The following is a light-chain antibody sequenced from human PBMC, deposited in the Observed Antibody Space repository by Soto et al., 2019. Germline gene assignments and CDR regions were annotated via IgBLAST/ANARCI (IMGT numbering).Light chain of an antibody. CDR2: EVS. J-gene: IGLJ1*01. CDR3: SSYAGNTKGV. CDR1: SSDVGGYDY. V-gene: IGLV2-8*01. Sequence: QSALTQPPSASGSPGQSVTISCTGTSSDVGGYDYVSWYQQHPGKAPKLMIFEVSKRPSGVPDRFSGSKSGNTASLTVSGLQAEDAADYYCSSYAGNTKGVFGTGTKLTVL.